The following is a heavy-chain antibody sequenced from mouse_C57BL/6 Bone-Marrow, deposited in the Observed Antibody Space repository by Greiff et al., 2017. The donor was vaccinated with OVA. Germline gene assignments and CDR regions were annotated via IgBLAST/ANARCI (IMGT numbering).Heavy chain of an antibody. V-gene: IGHV7-1*01. Sequence: EVKLVESGGGLVQSGRSLRLSCATSGFTFSDFYMEWVRQAPGKGLEWIAASRNKANDYTTEYSASVKGRFIVSRDTSQSILYLQMNALRAEDTAIYYCARDAPYPYYAMDYWGQGTSVTVSS. J-gene: IGHJ4*01. CDR3: ARDAPYPYYAMDY. CDR2: SRNKANDYTT. CDR1: GFTFSDFY. D-gene: IGHD2-10*01.